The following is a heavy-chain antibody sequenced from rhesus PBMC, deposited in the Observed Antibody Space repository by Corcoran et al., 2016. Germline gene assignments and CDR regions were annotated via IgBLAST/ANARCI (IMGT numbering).Heavy chain of an antibody. CDR3: TRGISY. CDR2: IHGNSATT. Sequence: QVQLQESGPGLVKPSDTLSLTGAVPGCPISDNYYWNWSRKPPGRGLEWIGNIHGNSATTDYNPSLKRRVSISKDTSKNQFFLNLGSVTAADTAVYYCTRGISYWGQGVLVTVSS. CDR1: GCPISDNYY. D-gene: IGHD3-3*01. V-gene: IGHV4S9*01. J-gene: IGHJ4*01.